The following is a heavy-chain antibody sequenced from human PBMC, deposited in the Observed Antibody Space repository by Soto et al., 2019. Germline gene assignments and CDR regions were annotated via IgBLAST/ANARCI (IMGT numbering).Heavy chain of an antibody. CDR1: GDSISNYY. D-gene: IGHD6-13*01. V-gene: IGHV4-4*07. J-gene: IGHJ5*01. CDR3: ARQTTYSSSWYDY. Sequence: SETLSLTCTVSGDSISNYYWTWIRQPAGKGLEWIGRIYTSGTTNYNPSLKSRVTMSVDASKNQFSLKLSSVTAADTALYYCARQTTYSSSWYDYWGHGTLVTVSS. CDR2: IYTSGTT.